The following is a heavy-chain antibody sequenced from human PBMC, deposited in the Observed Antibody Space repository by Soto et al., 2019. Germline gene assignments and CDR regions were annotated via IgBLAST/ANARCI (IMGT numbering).Heavy chain of an antibody. J-gene: IGHJ4*02. CDR1: GFTFSYG. Sequence: VQLLESGGGLIQPGGSLRLSCAASGFTFSYGIHWLRQAPGKGLEWVAYISYDSSNKFYGDSVKGRFTISRDNSKNTQFLQMNSRRAEDTAVYYCAKLVIGYCSGNTCDDYWGQGTLGAVSS. V-gene: IGHV3-30*18. CDR3: AKLVIGYCSGNTCDDY. CDR2: ISYDSSNK. D-gene: IGHD2-15*01.